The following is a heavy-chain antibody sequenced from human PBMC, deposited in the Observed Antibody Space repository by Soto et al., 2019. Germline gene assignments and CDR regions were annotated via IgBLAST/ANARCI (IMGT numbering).Heavy chain of an antibody. CDR3: ASGYYYGAGSYFYYPYGMDV. CDR1: GYTFTSYG. Sequence: ASVKVSCKASGYTFTSYGISWVRQAPGQGLEWVGWISAYNGNTNYAQKLQGRVTMTTDTSTSTAYMELRSLRSDDTAVYYCASGYYYGAGSYFYYPYGMDVWGPGTTVTVAS. V-gene: IGHV1-18*01. D-gene: IGHD3-10*01. CDR2: ISAYNGNT. J-gene: IGHJ6*02.